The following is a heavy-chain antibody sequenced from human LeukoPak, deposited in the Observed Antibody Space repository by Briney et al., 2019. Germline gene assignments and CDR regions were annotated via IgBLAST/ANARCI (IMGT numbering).Heavy chain of an antibody. J-gene: IGHJ4*02. D-gene: IGHD6-19*01. CDR2: LSYDGTDC. Sequence: GGSLRLSSAASGFTFTTDRMHWVRHTPGKGLEWLGILSYDGTDCYYADSVRGRFTISRDNSKKTLYLQMNSLTREDTAVYYCARGTPAVAGIDYWGLGTLVTVSS. CDR1: GFTFTTDR. CDR3: ARGTPAVAGIDY. V-gene: IGHV3-30*04.